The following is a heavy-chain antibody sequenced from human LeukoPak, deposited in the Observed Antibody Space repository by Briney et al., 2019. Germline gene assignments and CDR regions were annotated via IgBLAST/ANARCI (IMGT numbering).Heavy chain of an antibody. V-gene: IGHV1-3*01. Sequence: ASVTVSCKASGYTFTSYAMHWVRQAPGQRLEWMGWINAGNGNTKYSQKFQGRVTITRDTSASTAYMELSSLRSEDTAVYYCARAKVYGSGSYYTDWGQGTLVTVSS. D-gene: IGHD3-10*01. CDR3: ARAKVYGSGSYYTD. CDR1: GYTFTSYA. J-gene: IGHJ4*02. CDR2: INAGNGNT.